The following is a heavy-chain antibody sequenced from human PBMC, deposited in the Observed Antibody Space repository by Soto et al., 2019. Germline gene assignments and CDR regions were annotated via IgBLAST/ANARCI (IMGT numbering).Heavy chain of an antibody. CDR1: EIAFINFR. V-gene: IGHV3-7*01. CDR2: INEEGSEK. CDR3: VSGGCGGANCYFAASCDF. J-gene: IGHJ4*02. Sequence: GGSVRKSCVDFEIAFINFRRSWIRKSPGKGLEWVANINEEGSEKYYANSVKGRFTISRDNTRDSLLLRMNSLRAEDTAVYHCVSGGCGGANCYFAASCDFWGPGILVTAPQ. D-gene: IGHD2-21*01.